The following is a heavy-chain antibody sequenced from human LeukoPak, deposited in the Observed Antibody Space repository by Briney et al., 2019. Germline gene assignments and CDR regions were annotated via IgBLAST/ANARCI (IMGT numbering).Heavy chain of an antibody. V-gene: IGHV4-30-4*01. CDR2: IYYSGST. Sequence: PSETLSLTCTVSGGSISSGDYYWSWIRQPPGKGLEWIGYIYYSGSTYYNPSLKSRVTISVDTSKNQFSLKLSSVTAADTAVYYCARTDIVVVPAGTRYYYGMDVWGQGTTVTASS. CDR3: ARTDIVVVPAGTRYYYGMDV. CDR1: GGSISSGDYY. J-gene: IGHJ6*02. D-gene: IGHD2-2*01.